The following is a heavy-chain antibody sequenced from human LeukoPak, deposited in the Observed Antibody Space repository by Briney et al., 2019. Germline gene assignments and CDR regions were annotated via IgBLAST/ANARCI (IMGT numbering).Heavy chain of an antibody. CDR1: GYSFTSYW. CDR2: IYPGDSDT. Sequence: GESLKISCKGSGYSFTSYWIGWVRQMPGKGLEWMGIIYPGDSDTRYSPSFQGQVTISADKSISTAYLKWSSLKASDTAMYYCARQVPLGYCSGGSCYSFDYWGQGTLVTVSS. J-gene: IGHJ4*02. D-gene: IGHD2-15*01. CDR3: ARQVPLGYCSGGSCYSFDY. V-gene: IGHV5-51*01.